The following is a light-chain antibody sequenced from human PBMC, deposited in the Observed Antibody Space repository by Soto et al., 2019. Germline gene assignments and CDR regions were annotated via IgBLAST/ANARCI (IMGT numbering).Light chain of an antibody. V-gene: IGLV2-14*01. CDR1: SSDVGCYNY. CDR3: SSYRSSSTLYV. Sequence: QSVLTQPASVSGSPGQSITISCTGTSSDVGCYNYVSWSQQHPGKAPKLIIHDVSNRPSGVSNRFSGSKSGNTASLTISGLQAEDEADYYCSSYRSSSTLYVFGTGTKLTVL. CDR2: DVS. J-gene: IGLJ1*01.